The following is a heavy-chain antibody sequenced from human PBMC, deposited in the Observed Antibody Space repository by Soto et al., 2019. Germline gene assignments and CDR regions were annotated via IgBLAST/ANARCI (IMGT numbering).Heavy chain of an antibody. CDR2: IWYDGNTK. Sequence: GGSLRLSCAASGFTFDTYAMTWVRQAPGKGLEWVAVIWYDGNTKYYADSVKGRFTISRDNLRSTVYLQMNSLTAEDTAVYYCARPLVAPVAGPYYYGMDVWGQGTTVTVSS. J-gene: IGHJ6*02. V-gene: IGHV3-33*08. CDR1: GFTFDTYA. D-gene: IGHD6-19*01. CDR3: ARPLVAPVAGPYYYGMDV.